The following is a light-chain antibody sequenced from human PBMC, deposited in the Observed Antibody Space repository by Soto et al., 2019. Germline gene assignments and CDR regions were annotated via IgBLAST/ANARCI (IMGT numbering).Light chain of an antibody. V-gene: IGKV3D-15*01. CDR1: QSVSNN. Sequence: EIVLTHSPGTLSLSPGERATLSCRASQSVSNNYLAWYQQKPGQAPRLLIYGASNRATGIPDRFSGSGSGTEFTLSISSLQSEDFAVYYCQQYNDWPPTFGQGTKVDIK. CDR2: GAS. J-gene: IGKJ1*01. CDR3: QQYNDWPPT.